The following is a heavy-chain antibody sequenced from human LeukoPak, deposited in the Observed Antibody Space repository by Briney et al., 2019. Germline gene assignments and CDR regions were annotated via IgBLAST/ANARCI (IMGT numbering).Heavy chain of an antibody. CDR2: ISYDGSNK. CDR1: GFTFSNYG. V-gene: IGHV3-30*18. CDR3: AELGITMIGGV. Sequence: GRSLRLSCAASGFTFSNYGMHWVRQAPGKGLEWVTLISYDGSNKYYADSVKGRFTISRDNSKNTLYLQMNSLRAEDTAVYYCAELGITMIGGVWGKGTTVTISS. D-gene: IGHD3-10*02. J-gene: IGHJ6*04.